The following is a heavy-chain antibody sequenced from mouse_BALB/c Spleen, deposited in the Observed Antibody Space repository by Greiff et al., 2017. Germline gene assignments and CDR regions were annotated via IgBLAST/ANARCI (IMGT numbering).Heavy chain of an antibody. CDR2: ISYSGST. Sequence: VQLKESGPSLVKPSQTLSLTCSVTGDSITSGYWNWIRKFPGNKLEYMGYISYSGSTYYNPSLKSRISITRDTSKNQYYLQLNSVTTEDTATYYCARFHYYGSSHFDYWGQGTTLTVSS. D-gene: IGHD1-1*01. CDR1: GDSITSGY. J-gene: IGHJ2*01. CDR3: ARFHYYGSSHFDY. V-gene: IGHV3-8*02.